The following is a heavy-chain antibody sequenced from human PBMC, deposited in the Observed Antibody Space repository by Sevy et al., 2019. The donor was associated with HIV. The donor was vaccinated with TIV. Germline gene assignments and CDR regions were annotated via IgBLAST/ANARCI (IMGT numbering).Heavy chain of an antibody. Sequence: GESLKISCKGSGYSFTSYWIGWVRQMPGKGLEWMGIIYPGDSDTRYSPSFQGQVTISADKSISTAYLQWSSLKASDTAMYYCARHAYGSGSYYQVDYWGQGTLVTVFS. D-gene: IGHD3-10*01. J-gene: IGHJ4*02. CDR1: GYSFTSYW. CDR2: IYPGDSDT. CDR3: ARHAYGSGSYYQVDY. V-gene: IGHV5-51*01.